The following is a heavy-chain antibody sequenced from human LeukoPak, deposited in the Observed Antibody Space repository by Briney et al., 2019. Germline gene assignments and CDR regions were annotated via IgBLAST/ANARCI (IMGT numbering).Heavy chain of an antibody. J-gene: IGHJ4*02. CDR2: IKQDGSEK. CDR3: ARGPAMIVVVDARTPETFDY. V-gene: IGHV3-7*01. Sequence: PGGSLRLSCAASGFTFSSYWMSWVRQAPGKGLEWVANIKQDGSEKYYVDSVKGRFTISRDNAKNSLYLQMNSLRAEDTAVYYCARGPAMIVVVDARTPETFDYWGQGTLVTVSS. CDR1: GFTFSSYW. D-gene: IGHD3-22*01.